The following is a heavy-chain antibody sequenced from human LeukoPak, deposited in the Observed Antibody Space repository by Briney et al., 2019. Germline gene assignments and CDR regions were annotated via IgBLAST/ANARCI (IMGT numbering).Heavy chain of an antibody. CDR2: ISTGGKT. D-gene: IGHD1-26*01. J-gene: IGHJ4*02. CDR3: AKGKQWELPFDY. V-gene: IGHV3-23*01. CDR1: GFAFRTYA. Sequence: WGSLRLSCAASGFAFRTYAMSWVRQAPGKGLDWVSAISTGGKTYYADSVKGRFTISRDNSKNTLSLQMNSLRAEDTAVYYCAKGKQWELPFDYWGQGTLVTVSS.